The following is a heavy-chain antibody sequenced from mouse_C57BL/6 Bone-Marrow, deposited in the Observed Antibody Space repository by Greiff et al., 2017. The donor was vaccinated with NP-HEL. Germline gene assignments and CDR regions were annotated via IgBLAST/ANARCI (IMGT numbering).Heavy chain of an antibody. CDR3: ARETYYYGSSYDWYFDV. CDR2: INPSTGGT. J-gene: IGHJ1*03. D-gene: IGHD1-1*01. Sequence: VQLQQSGPELVKPGASVKISCKASGYSFTGYYMHWVKQSSDKSLEWIGEINPSTGGTSYNQKFKGKATLTVDKSSSTAYMQLKSLTSEDSAVYYCARETYYYGSSYDWYFDVWGTGTTVTVSS. V-gene: IGHV1-43*01. CDR1: GYSFTGYY.